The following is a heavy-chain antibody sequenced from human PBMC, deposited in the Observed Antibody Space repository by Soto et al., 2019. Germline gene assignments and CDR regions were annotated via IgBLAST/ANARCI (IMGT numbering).Heavy chain of an antibody. CDR2: VIPIFGTA. D-gene: IGHD5-18*01. V-gene: IGHV1-69*12. Sequence: QVQLVQSGAEVTKPGSSVKVSCTASGDTFLNYAISWVRQAPGQGLERMGGVIPIFGTANYAQKFQGRVTISADESTSTAYMELSSLRSEDTAVYYCARGRGFSYDYGLDVWGQGTTDTVSS. CDR3: ARGRGFSYDYGLDV. J-gene: IGHJ6*02. CDR1: GDTFLNYA.